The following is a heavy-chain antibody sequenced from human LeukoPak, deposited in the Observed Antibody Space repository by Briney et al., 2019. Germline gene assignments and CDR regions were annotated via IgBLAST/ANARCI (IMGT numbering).Heavy chain of an antibody. V-gene: IGHV1-2*02. D-gene: IGHD6-6*01. CDR3: ARKRGTRYSSSSEEYYFDY. CDR1: GYTFTGYY. CDR2: INPNSGGT. J-gene: IGHJ4*02. Sequence: VASVKVSCKASGYTFTGYYMHWVRQAPRQGLEWMGWINPNSGGTNYAQKFQGRVTMTRDTSISTAYMELSRLRSDDTAVYYCARKRGTRYSSSSEEYYFDYWGQGTLVTVSS.